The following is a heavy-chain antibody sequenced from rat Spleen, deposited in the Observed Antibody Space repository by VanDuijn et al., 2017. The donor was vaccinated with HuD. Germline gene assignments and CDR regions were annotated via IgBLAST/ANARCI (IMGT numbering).Heavy chain of an antibody. V-gene: IGHV5-20*01. J-gene: IGHJ3*01. CDR1: GFTFSDYN. CDR3: ATEGTHREAY. D-gene: IGHD3-2*01. Sequence: EVQLVESGGGLVRPGRSLKLSCAASGFTFSDYNMAWVRQAPKKGLEWVATISYDGGSTYYRDSVKGRFIISRDNAKNTLYLQMDSLRSEDTATYYCATEGTHREAYWGQGTLVTVSS. CDR2: ISYDGGST.